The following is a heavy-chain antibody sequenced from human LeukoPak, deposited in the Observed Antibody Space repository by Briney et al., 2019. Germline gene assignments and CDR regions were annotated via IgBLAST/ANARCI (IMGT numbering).Heavy chain of an antibody. V-gene: IGHV1-46*01. D-gene: IGHD3-22*01. J-gene: IGHJ3*02. CDR1: GYTFTSYY. CDR2: INPSGGST. CDR3: AVDTYYYDSSGEDAFDI. Sequence: ASVKVSCKASGYTFTSYYMYWVRQAPGQGLEWMGIINPSGGSTNYAQKFQGRVTMTRDMSTSTVYMQLSSLRSEDTAVYYCAVDTYYYDSSGEDAFDIWGQVTMVTVSS.